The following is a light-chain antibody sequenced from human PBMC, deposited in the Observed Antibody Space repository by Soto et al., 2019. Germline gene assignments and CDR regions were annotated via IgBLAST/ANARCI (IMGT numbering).Light chain of an antibody. CDR1: SSDVGSNNL. Sequence: QSALTQPASVSGSPGQSITISCTGTSSDVGSNNLVSWYQQHPGKAPKLMIYEGSKRPSGVSNRFSGSKSGNTASLTISGLQAEDEADDYCCSYAGSSTYVFGTGTKLTVL. CDR3: CSYAGSSTYV. J-gene: IGLJ1*01. V-gene: IGLV2-23*01. CDR2: EGS.